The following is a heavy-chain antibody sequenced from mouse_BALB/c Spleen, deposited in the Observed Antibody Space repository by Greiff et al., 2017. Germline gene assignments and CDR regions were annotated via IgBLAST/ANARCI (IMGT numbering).Heavy chain of an antibody. CDR3: TRDNYEAFDY. V-gene: IGHV5-17*02. CDR1: GFTFSSFG. CDR2: ISSGSSTI. Sequence: EVKLVESGGGLVQPRGSRKLSCAASGFTFSSFGMHWVRQAPEKGLEWVAYISSGSSTIYYADTVKGRFTISRDNPKNTLFLQMTSLRSEDTAMYYCTRDNYEAFDYWGQGTTLTVSS. D-gene: IGHD2-12*01. J-gene: IGHJ2*01.